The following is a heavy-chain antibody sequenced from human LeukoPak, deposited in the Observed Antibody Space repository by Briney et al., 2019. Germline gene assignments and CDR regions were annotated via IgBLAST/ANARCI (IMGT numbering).Heavy chain of an antibody. CDR1: GGSISSSSYY. CDR3: ARHEDDILTGYDY. J-gene: IGHJ4*02. Sequence: KTSETLSLTCTVSGGSISSSSYYWGWIRQPPGKGLEWIGSIYYSGSTYYNSSLKSRVTISVDTPKNQFSLKLNSVTAADTAVYYCARHEDDILTGYDYWGQGTLLTVSS. CDR2: IYYSGST. D-gene: IGHD3-9*01. V-gene: IGHV4-39*01.